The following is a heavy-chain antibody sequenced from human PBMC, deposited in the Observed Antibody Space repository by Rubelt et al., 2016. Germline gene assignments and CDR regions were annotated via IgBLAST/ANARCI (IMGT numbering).Heavy chain of an antibody. J-gene: IGHJ5*02. CDR2: YSGST. D-gene: IGHD2-2*01. Sequence: YSGSTNYNPSLKSRVTISVDTSKNQFSLKLSSVTAADTAVYHCARLGYRYCSSTSCFWFDPWGQGTLVTVSS. V-gene: IGHV4-59*08. CDR3: ARLGYRYCSSTSCFWFDP.